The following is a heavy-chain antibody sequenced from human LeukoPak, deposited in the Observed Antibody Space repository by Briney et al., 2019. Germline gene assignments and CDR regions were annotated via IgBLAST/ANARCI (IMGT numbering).Heavy chain of an antibody. CDR3: ARDLSYYDVWSGYYRGYFDY. V-gene: IGHV4-59*01. CDR2: IYYSGST. J-gene: IGHJ4*02. D-gene: IGHD3-3*01. Sequence: SETLSLTCTVSGGSISSYYWSWIRQPPGKGLEWIGYIYYSGSTNYNPSLKSRVTISVDTSKNQFSLKLSSVTAADTAVYYCARDLSYYDVWSGYYRGYFDYWGQGTLVTVSS. CDR1: GGSISSYY.